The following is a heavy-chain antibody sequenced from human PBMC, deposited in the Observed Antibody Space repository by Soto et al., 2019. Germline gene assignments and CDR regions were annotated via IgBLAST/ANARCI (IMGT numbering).Heavy chain of an antibody. Sequence: ASVKVSCKASGYTFTGYYMHWVRQATGQGLEWMGWINPNSGGTNYAQKFQGRVTMTRDTSISTAYMELSRLRSDDTAVYYCARDGTAMVHVDYWGQGTLVTVSS. CDR1: GYTFTGYY. CDR3: ARDGTAMVHVDY. CDR2: INPNSGGT. D-gene: IGHD5-18*01. V-gene: IGHV1-2*02. J-gene: IGHJ4*02.